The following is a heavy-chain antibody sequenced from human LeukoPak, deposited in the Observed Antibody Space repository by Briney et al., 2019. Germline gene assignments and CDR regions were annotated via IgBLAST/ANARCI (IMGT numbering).Heavy chain of an antibody. CDR3: AREGAVAGLFDY. CDR2: IYSGGST. Sequence: PGGSLRLSCAASGITVSTNYMSWVRQAPGKGLEWVSVIYSGGSTYYADSVKGRFTISRDNSKNTLYLQMNSLRAEDTAVYYCAREGAVAGLFDYWGQGTLVTVSS. J-gene: IGHJ4*02. V-gene: IGHV3-53*01. D-gene: IGHD6-19*01. CDR1: GITVSTNY.